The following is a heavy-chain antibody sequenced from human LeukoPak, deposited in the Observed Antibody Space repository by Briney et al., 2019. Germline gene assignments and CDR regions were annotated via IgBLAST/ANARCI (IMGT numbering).Heavy chain of an antibody. CDR3: ASRTADYGSGSHYGY. J-gene: IGHJ4*02. D-gene: IGHD3-10*01. V-gene: IGHV1-69*05. CDR2: IIPLSGTA. CDR1: GGTFNNYA. Sequence: SVKLSCKASGGTFNNYAFSWVRQAPGQGLEWMGGIIPLSGTANYAQKFQGRVTITTDESTSTDYMELSNLRSDDTAVYYCASRTADYGSGSHYGYWGQGTLVTVSS.